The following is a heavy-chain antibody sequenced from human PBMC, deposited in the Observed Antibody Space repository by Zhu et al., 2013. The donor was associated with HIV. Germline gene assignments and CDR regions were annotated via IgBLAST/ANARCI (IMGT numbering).Heavy chain of an antibody. CDR1: GYAFTGFY. CDR2: INPINGGT. CDR3: ARDAQEGDLDF. J-gene: IGHJ4*02. D-gene: IGHD1-26*01. V-gene: IGHV1-2*02. Sequence: AQSGPEVKRPGASVKLSCTSSGYAFTGFYIHWIRQAPGQGLEWMGWINPINGGTHLAQDFRGRMTLTTDAAVSSTYMELNSLSSNDTAFYYCARDAQEGDLDFWGRGTRSHR.